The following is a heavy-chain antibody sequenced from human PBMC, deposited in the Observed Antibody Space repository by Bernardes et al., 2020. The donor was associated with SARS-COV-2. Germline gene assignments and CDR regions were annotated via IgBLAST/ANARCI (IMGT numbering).Heavy chain of an antibody. CDR2: ISSDGSST. V-gene: IGHV3-74*01. CDR3: ARGSYDSSGYYYVFDY. J-gene: IGHJ4*02. CDR1: GFTFSTYW. Sequence: GGSLRLSCAASGFTFSTYWMHWVRQAPGKGLVWVSRISSDGSSTTYADSVKGRFTISRDNAKNTLYLQMNSLRAEDTAVYYCARGSYDSSGYYYVFDYWGQGTLVTVSS. D-gene: IGHD3-22*01.